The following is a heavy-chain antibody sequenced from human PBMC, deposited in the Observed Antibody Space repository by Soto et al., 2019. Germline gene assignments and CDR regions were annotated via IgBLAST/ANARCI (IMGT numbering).Heavy chain of an antibody. CDR2: ISGVGGST. CDR3: AKDVARITIFGAGDVFDI. V-gene: IGHV3-23*01. D-gene: IGHD3-3*01. CDR1: GFTFSRYA. Sequence: EVQLLESGGDLIQPGGSLRLSCAASGFTFSRYAMSWVRQAPGKGLEWVSGISGVGGSTYYADSVKGRFTISRDNYKDTLYLQMNSLRAEDTAIYYCAKDVARITIFGAGDVFDIWGQGTMVTVFS. J-gene: IGHJ3*02.